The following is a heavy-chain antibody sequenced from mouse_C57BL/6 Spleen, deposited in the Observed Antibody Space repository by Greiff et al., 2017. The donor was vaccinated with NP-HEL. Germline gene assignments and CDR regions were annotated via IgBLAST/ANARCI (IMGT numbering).Heavy chain of an antibody. CDR3: AREQLGRPDWYFDV. CDR2: ISYDGSN. D-gene: IGHD4-1*02. CDR1: GYSITSGYY. Sequence: EVQLQESGPGLVKPSQSLSLTCSVTGYSITSGYYWNWIRQFPGNKLEWMGYISYDGSNNYNPSLKNRISITRDTSKNQFFLKLNSVTTEDTATYYCAREQLGRPDWYFDVWGTGTTVTVSS. J-gene: IGHJ1*03. V-gene: IGHV3-6*01.